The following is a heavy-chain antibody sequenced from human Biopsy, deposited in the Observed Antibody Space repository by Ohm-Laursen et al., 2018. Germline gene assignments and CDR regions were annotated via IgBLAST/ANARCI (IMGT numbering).Heavy chain of an antibody. J-gene: IGHJ5*02. CDR2: LNPVSGNS. CDR3: GRAVRNQLLTNP. V-gene: IGHV1-8*01. D-gene: IGHD1-7*01. Sequence: SVKVSCKASGYTFTSYDITWVRQASGQGPEWIGWLNPVSGNSNFGQKFRGRVTVTSDTSISTAYMELSGLTSDDTATYYCGRAVRNQLLTNPWGQGTLVTVTS. CDR1: GYTFTSYD.